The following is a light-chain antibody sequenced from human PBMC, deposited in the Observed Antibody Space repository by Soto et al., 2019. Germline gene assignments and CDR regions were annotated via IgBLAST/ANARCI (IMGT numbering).Light chain of an antibody. CDR1: QSVSSY. J-gene: IGKJ1*01. Sequence: EIVLTQSPATLSLSPGERATLSCRASQSVSSYLAWYQQKPGQAPRLLIYDASNRATGIPARFSGSGSGTAFTLTSNSLEPEDFAVYYCQQRSNWPQWTFGQGTKVEIK. CDR2: DAS. V-gene: IGKV3-11*01. CDR3: QQRSNWPQWT.